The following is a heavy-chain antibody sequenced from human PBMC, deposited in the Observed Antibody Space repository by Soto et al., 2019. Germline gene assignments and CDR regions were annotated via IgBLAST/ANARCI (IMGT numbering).Heavy chain of an antibody. D-gene: IGHD6-19*01. J-gene: IGHJ5*02. CDR3: ARDPSIAVAGGHWFDP. Sequence: ASVKVSCKASGYTFTSYGISWVRQAPGQGLEWMGWISAYNGNTNYAQKLQGRVTMTTDTSTSTAYMELRSLRSDDTAVYYCARDPSIAVAGGHWFDPWGQGTLVTVSS. CDR1: GYTFTSYG. CDR2: ISAYNGNT. V-gene: IGHV1-18*01.